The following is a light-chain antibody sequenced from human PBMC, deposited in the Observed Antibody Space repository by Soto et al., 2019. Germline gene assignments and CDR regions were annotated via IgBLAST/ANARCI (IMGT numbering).Light chain of an antibody. J-gene: IGKJ1*01. Sequence: EIVLTQSPGTLSTSPGERATLSCRASQAVGSSLLAWYQHKPGQAPRLVIYGASSRATGIPDRFSGSGSGTDFTLTISRLEPEDFAVYYCQQGGGSLWTFGQGTKVEIK. CDR1: QAVGSSL. CDR3: QQGGGSLWT. CDR2: GAS. V-gene: IGKV3-20*01.